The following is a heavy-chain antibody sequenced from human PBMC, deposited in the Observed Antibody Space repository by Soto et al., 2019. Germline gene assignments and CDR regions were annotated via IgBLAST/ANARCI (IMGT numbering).Heavy chain of an antibody. Sequence: GGSLRLSCAASGFTFSSYGMHWVRQAPGKGLEWVEVIWYGRSNKYYADSVKGRFTISRDNSKNTLYMKMNRLRAEDTAVYYCARASAERCDFWSGYYRGYYYYYYMDVWGKGTTVTVSS. D-gene: IGHD3-3*01. J-gene: IGHJ6*03. CDR3: ARASAERCDFWSGYYRGYYYYYYMDV. V-gene: IGHV3-33*01. CDR1: GFTFSSYG. CDR2: IWYGRSNK.